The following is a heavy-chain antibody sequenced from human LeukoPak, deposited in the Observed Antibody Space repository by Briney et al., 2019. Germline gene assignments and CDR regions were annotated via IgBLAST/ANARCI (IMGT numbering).Heavy chain of an antibody. J-gene: IGHJ6*02. CDR1: GFPFSGYT. Sequence: QPGGSLRLSFQASGFPFSGYTMNLVRQAPGKGLESVSYCSSIGSIIYYAASVKGRFTISRDKGKNSLYLQMNSLRAEDTAVYYCARELPAAMFGEYYYYGMDVWGQGTTVTVSS. D-gene: IGHD2-2*01. CDR3: ARELPAAMFGEYYYYGMDV. V-gene: IGHV3-48*01. CDR2: CSSIGSII.